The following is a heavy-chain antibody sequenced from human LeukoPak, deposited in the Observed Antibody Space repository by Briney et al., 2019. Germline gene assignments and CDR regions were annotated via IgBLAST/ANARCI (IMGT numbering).Heavy chain of an antibody. D-gene: IGHD3-10*01. CDR3: ARETKYYGSGSYCDY. CDR2: INHSGST. J-gene: IGHJ4*02. Sequence: PSETLSLTCAVYGGSFSGYYWSWIRQPPGKGLEWIGEINHSGSTNYNPSLKSRVTISVDTSKNQLSLKLSSVTAADTAVYYCARETKYYGSGSYCDYWGQGTLVTVSS. CDR1: GGSFSGYY. V-gene: IGHV4-34*01.